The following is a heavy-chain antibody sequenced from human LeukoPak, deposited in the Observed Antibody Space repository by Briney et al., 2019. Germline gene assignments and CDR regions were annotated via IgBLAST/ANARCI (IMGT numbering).Heavy chain of an antibody. D-gene: IGHD3-3*01. CDR1: GGSISSYY. CDR2: IYYSGST. Sequence: SETLSLTCTVSGGSISSYYWSWIRQPPGKGLEWIGYIYYSGSTNYNPSLKSRVTISVDTSKNQFSLKLSSVTAADTAVYYCARGWGDDFWSGYAYYYYYGMDVWGQGTTVTVSS. J-gene: IGHJ6*02. V-gene: IGHV4-59*01. CDR3: ARGWGDDFWSGYAYYYYYGMDV.